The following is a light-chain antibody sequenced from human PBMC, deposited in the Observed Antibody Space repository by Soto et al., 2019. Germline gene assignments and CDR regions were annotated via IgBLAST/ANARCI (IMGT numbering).Light chain of an antibody. CDR3: CSYAGSYTV. Sequence: QSVLTQPRSVSGSPGQSVTISCTGTSSDVGGYNYVSWYQQHPGKAPKLMIYDVSKRPSGVPDRFSGSKSGNTASLTISGLQAEDEADYYCCSYAGSYTVFGGGTKLRP. CDR1: SSDVGGYNY. CDR2: DVS. V-gene: IGLV2-11*01. J-gene: IGLJ2*01.